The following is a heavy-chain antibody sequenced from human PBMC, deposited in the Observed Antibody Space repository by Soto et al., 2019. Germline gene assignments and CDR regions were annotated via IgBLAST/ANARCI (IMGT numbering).Heavy chain of an antibody. CDR2: IGSSGGST. Sequence: PGGSLRLSCRISGFVFSNYGMTWVRQAPGKGLEWVSGIGSSGGSTYYADSVKGRFATSRDNSKNTLYLQINSLRVEDTAVYYCAKMVMDVWGQGTTVTVSS. CDR1: GFVFSNYG. V-gene: IGHV3-23*01. CDR3: AKMVMDV. D-gene: IGHD2-8*01. J-gene: IGHJ6*02.